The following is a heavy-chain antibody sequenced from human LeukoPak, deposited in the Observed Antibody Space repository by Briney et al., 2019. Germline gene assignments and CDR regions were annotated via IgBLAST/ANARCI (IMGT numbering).Heavy chain of an antibody. V-gene: IGHV1-8*01. CDR3: ARGRYYYGSGSYVF. J-gene: IGHJ4*02. D-gene: IGHD3-10*01. CDR2: MNRNSGNT. CDR1: GYTFTSYD. Sequence: ASVKVSCKASGYTFTSYDINWVRQATGQGLEWMGWMNRNSGNTGYAQKFQGRVTMTRNTSISTAYMEMSSLRSEDTAVYYCARGRYYYGSGSYVFWGQGTPVTVSS.